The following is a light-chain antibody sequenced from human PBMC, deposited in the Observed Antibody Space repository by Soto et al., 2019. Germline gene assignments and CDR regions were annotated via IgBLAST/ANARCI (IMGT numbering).Light chain of an antibody. CDR3: QQYENWPRT. CDR2: TAS. J-gene: IGKJ1*01. V-gene: IGKV3-15*01. CDR1: QSVSSN. Sequence: EIVMTQSPVTLSVSPGERATLSCRASQSVSSNLAWYQQKPGQAPSLLIYTASTRATGVPARFSGSGSGTEFTLTISGLQSEDFAVYYCQQYENWPRTFGQGTKVDIK.